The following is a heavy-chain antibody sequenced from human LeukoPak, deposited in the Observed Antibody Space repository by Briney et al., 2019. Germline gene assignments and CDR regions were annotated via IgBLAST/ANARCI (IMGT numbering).Heavy chain of an antibody. CDR3: ARDSGFSGTQRGEY. CDR1: GFTVSSNY. J-gene: IGHJ4*02. V-gene: IGHV3-53*05. D-gene: IGHD3/OR15-3a*01. CDR2: IYSGGNT. Sequence: PGGSLRLSCAASGFTVSSNYMSWVRQAPGKGLEWVSVIYSGGNTYYADSVKGRFTISRDNSKSTLYLQMNSLRAEDTAVYYCARDSGFSGTQRGEYWGQGTLVTVSS.